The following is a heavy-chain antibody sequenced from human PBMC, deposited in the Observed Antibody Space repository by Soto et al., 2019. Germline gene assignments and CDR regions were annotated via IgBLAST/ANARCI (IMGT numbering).Heavy chain of an antibody. V-gene: IGHV3-30*18. J-gene: IGHJ6*02. Sequence: QVQLVESGGGVVQPGRSLRLSCAASGFTFSNYVMQWVRQAPGKGLEWVAVISYDGSNKYYADSVKGRFTISRDNSKNPLYLQMSSLRPEDTAIYYCAKRIAVAGIYYYGMDLWGQGTTVTVSS. D-gene: IGHD6-19*01. CDR1: GFTFSNYV. CDR2: ISYDGSNK. CDR3: AKRIAVAGIYYYGMDL.